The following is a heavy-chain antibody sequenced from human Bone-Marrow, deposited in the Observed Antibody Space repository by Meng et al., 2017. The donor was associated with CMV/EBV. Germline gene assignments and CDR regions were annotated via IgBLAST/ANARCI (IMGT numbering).Heavy chain of an antibody. V-gene: IGHV1-18*04. CDR1: GYTFTSYY. CDR3: ARVALLYYYGMDV. J-gene: IGHJ6*01. CDR2: ISAYNGNT. Sequence: ASVKVSCKASGYTFTSYYMHWVRQAPGQGLEWMGWISAYNGNTNYAQKLQGRVTMTTDTSTSTAYMELRSLRSDDTAVYYCARVALLYYYGMDVWGQGTTVTRLL.